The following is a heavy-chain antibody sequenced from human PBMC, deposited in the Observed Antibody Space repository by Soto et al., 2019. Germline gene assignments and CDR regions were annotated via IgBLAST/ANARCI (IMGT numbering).Heavy chain of an antibody. CDR3: ARARVTLSFDY. D-gene: IGHD2-21*02. Sequence: PSETLSLTCTVSGGSISSYYWSWIRQPPGKGLEWIGYIYYSGSTNYNPSLKSRVTISVDTSKNQFSLKLSSVTAADTAVYYCARARVTLSFDYWGQGTLVTSP. CDR2: IYYSGST. V-gene: IGHV4-59*01. J-gene: IGHJ4*02. CDR1: GGSISSYY.